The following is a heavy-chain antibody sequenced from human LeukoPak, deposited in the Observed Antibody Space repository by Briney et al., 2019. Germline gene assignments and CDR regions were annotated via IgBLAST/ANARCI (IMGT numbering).Heavy chain of an antibody. D-gene: IGHD2-2*01. CDR1: GFTFSSYA. J-gene: IGHJ3*02. CDR3: AKGGYCSSTSCYYVVAGGAFDI. CDR2: ISGSGGST. Sequence: GGSLRLSCAASGFTFSSYAMSWVRQAPGKGLEWVSAISGSGGSTYYADSVKGRFTISRDNSKNTLYLQMNSLRAEDTAVYYCAKGGYCSSTSCYYVVAGGAFDIWGQGTMVTVSS. V-gene: IGHV3-23*01.